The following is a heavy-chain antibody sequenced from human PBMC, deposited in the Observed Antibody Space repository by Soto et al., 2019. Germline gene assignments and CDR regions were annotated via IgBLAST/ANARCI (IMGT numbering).Heavy chain of an antibody. D-gene: IGHD3-10*01. J-gene: IGHJ3*01. CDR2: ISTDETYT. CDR3: ARDEGVQLTVRGFDL. V-gene: IGHV3-74*03. CDR1: GFTFNSYW. Sequence: EMQLVESGGGLVQPGGSQRLSCAASGFTFNSYWMHWVRQVPGKGLEWVSRISTDETYTAYADSVKGRFTISRDNAKNTLYLQMTGLRVDDSAVYFCARDEGVQLTVRGFDLWGQGTKVTVSS.